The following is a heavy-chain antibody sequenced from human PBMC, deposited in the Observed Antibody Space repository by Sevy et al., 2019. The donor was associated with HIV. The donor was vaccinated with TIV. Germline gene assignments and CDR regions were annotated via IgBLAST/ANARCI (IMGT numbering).Heavy chain of an antibody. D-gene: IGHD3-22*01. Sequence: SETLSLTCSVSGGSISSSSYYWGWIRQPPGKGLEWIGSIYYSGSTYYNPSLKSRVTISVDTSKNQFSLKLSSVTAADTAGYYCARHAHITMIVTWGQGTLVTVSS. CDR3: ARHAHITMIVT. J-gene: IGHJ5*02. CDR1: GGSISSSSYY. CDR2: IYYSGST. V-gene: IGHV4-39*01.